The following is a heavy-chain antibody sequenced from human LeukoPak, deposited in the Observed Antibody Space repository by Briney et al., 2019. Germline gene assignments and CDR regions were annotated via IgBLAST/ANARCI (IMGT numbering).Heavy chain of an antibody. J-gene: IGHJ4*02. D-gene: IGHD3-22*01. CDR1: GFTFSSYA. Sequence: GGSLRLSCAASGFTFSSYAMSWPARLQGKGLEWVSAISGSGGSTYYADSVKGRFTISRDNSKNTLYLQMNSLRAEDTAVYYCAKDTLYDSSGYGNDYWGQGTLVTVSS. V-gene: IGHV3-23*01. CDR3: AKDTLYDSSGYGNDY. CDR2: ISGSGGST.